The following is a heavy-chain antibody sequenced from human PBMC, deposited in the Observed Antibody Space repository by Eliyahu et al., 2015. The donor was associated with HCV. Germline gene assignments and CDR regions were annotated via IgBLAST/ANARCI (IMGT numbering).Heavy chain of an antibody. CDR2: IXKSGDS. CDR1: GGSMSSYY. V-gene: IGHV4-59*01. CDR3: ARRSDWFDP. J-gene: IGHJ5*02. Sequence: QVQLQESGPGLVRPSETLSLXCTVSGGSMSSYYWXXIRQPPGKGLEWIGYIXKSGDSEYNPSLKSRVTMSLDTSKNQFSLKLTSVTAADTAVYYCARRSDWFDPWGQGTLVTVSS.